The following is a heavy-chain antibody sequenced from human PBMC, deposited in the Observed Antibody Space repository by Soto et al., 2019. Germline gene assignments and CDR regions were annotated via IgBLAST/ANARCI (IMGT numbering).Heavy chain of an antibody. CDR1: GFTFSSND. Sequence: EVQLVESGGGLIQPGGSLRLSCAASGFTFSSNDMNWVRQAPGKGLEWVSLIYSSGSTSYADSVKGRFTISRDNSKNTLYLQMSSLTAEPTAVYYSATRPLLPGAPWSQGTMVTVSS. V-gene: IGHV3-53*01. CDR2: IYSSGST. J-gene: IGHJ3*01. CDR3: ATRPLLPGAP. D-gene: IGHD3-22*01.